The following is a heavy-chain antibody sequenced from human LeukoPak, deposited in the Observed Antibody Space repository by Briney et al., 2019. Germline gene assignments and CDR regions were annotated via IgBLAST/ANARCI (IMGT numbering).Heavy chain of an antibody. CDR1: GFTFSSYS. CDR2: ISSSGSTI. V-gene: IGHV3-21*06. D-gene: IGHD2-15*01. Sequence: PGGSLRLSCAASGFTFSSYSMNWVRQAPGKGLEWVSSISSSGSTIYYADSVKGRFTISRDNAKNSLYLQMNSLRAEDTAVYYCARAGRYCSGGSCFLLGYWGQGTLVTVSS. J-gene: IGHJ4*02. CDR3: ARAGRYCSGGSCFLLGY.